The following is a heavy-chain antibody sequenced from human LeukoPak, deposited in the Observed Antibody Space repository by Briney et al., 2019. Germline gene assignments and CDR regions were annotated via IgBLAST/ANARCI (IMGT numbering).Heavy chain of an antibody. CDR3: ARETRGYSYGY. J-gene: IGHJ4*02. V-gene: IGHV4-31*01. D-gene: IGHD5-18*01. CDR2: IYYSGST. CDR1: GGSISSGGYY. Sequence: SETLSLTCTVSGGSISSGGYYWSWIRQHPGKGLEWIGYIYYSGSTYYNPSLKSQVTISVDTSKNQFSLKLSSVTAADTAVYYCARETRGYSYGYWGQGTLVTVSS.